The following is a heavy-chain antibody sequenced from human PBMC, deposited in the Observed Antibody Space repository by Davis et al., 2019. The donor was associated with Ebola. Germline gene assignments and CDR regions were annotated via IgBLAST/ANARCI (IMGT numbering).Heavy chain of an antibody. Sequence: GGSLRLSCASSKITFSSYWMTWVRQAPGEGLEWVANIREDGNEKYHVDSVKGRFTISRDNAKNSLYLQMNSLRAEDTAVYYCAKSGNKPGSNWYSGWFDPWGQGTLVTVSS. D-gene: IGHD6-13*01. CDR3: AKSGNKPGSNWYSGWFDP. J-gene: IGHJ5*02. CDR1: KITFSSYW. V-gene: IGHV3-7*03. CDR2: IREDGNEK.